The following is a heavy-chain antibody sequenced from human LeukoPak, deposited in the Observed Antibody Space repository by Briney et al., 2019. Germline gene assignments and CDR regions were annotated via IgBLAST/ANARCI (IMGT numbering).Heavy chain of an antibody. CDR1: GGSISSYF. J-gene: IGHJ4*02. CDR3: ARAGQYCSSTSCYSLDY. Sequence: PSETLSLTCTVSGGSISSYFWSWIRQPPGKGLERIGYIYYSGTTNYNPSLKSRVTISVDTSKNQFSLKLSSVTAADTAVYSCARAGQYCSSTSCYSLDYWGQGTLVTVSS. CDR2: IYYSGTT. V-gene: IGHV4-59*01. D-gene: IGHD2-2*01.